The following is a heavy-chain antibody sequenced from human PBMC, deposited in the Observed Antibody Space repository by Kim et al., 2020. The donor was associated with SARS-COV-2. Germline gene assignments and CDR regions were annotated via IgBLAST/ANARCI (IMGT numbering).Heavy chain of an antibody. Sequence: SETLSLTCTVSGGSISSYGYYWSWLRQHTGKGLEWIGYIYYSGSTYYNPSLKSRVTISVDTSKNQFSLKLSSVTAAATAVYYCARDQGYGMDVWGQGTTVTVSS. CDR2: IYYSGST. J-gene: IGHJ6*02. CDR3: ARDQGYGMDV. V-gene: IGHV4-31*03. CDR1: GGSISSYGYY.